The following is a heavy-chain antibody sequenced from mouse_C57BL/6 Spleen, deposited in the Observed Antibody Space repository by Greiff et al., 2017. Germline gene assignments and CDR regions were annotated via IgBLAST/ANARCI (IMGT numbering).Heavy chain of an antibody. CDR2: ISSGSSTI. CDR1: GFTFSDYG. D-gene: IGHD2-5*01. V-gene: IGHV5-17*01. Sequence: DVKLVESGGGLVKPGGSLKLSCAASGFTFSDYGMHWVRQAPEKGLEWVAYISSGSSTIYYADTVKGRFTISRDNAKNTLFLQMTSLRSEDTAMYYCARGPTYYSNYSYAMDYWGQGTSVTVSS. J-gene: IGHJ4*01. CDR3: ARGPTYYSNYSYAMDY.